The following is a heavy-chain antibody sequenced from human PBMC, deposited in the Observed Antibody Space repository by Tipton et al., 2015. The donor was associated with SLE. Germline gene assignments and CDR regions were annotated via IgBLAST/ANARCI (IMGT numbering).Heavy chain of an antibody. CDR2: IYHSGST. D-gene: IGHD2-21*02. J-gene: IGHJ4*02. CDR1: DYSISSGYY. CDR3: AREGADDCLDY. Sequence: TLSLTCTVSDYSISSGYYWSWIRQPPGKGLEWIGSIYHSGSTYYNPSLKSRVTISVDTSKNQFSLKLSSVTAADTAVYYCAREGADDCLDYWGQGTLVTVSS. V-gene: IGHV4-38-2*02.